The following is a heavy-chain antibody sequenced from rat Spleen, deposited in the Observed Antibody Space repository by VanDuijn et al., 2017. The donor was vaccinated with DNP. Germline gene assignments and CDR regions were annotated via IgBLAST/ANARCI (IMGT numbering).Heavy chain of an antibody. CDR2: INSAGST. CDR1: GYSITSSYR. Sequence: EVQLQESGPGLVKPSQSLSLTCSVTGYSITSSYRWNWIRKFPGNKLEWMGYINSAGSTNYNPSLKSRISITRNTSKNQFFLEVNPVTTEETATYYWARSLGREGYYLEYWGQGTVVPVSS. D-gene: IGHD4-3*01. CDR3: ARSLGREGYYLEY. V-gene: IGHV3-3*01. J-gene: IGHJ1*01.